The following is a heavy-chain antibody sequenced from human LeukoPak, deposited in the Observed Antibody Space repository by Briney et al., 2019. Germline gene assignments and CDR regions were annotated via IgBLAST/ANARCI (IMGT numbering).Heavy chain of an antibody. J-gene: IGHJ4*02. V-gene: IGHV3-30*18. D-gene: IGHD2-15*01. CDR1: GFTFSNAW. CDR3: AKDCSGGSCLDY. Sequence: GGSLRLSCAASGFTFSNAWVSWVRQAPGKGLEWVAVISYDGSNKYYADSVKGRFTISRDNSKNTLYLQMNSLRAEDTAVYYCAKDCSGGSCLDYWGQGTLDTVSS. CDR2: ISYDGSNK.